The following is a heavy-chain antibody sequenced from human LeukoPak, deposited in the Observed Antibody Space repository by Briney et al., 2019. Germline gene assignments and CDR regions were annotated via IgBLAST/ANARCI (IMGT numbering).Heavy chain of an antibody. J-gene: IGHJ4*02. CDR3: ARGPVAGLNTH. V-gene: IGHV4-59*01. Sequence: SETLSLTCTVSGGSISSYYWSWIRQPPGKGREWIGYIYYSGSTNYNPSLKSRVTISVDTSKNQFSLKLSSVTAADTAVYYCARGPVAGLNTHWGQGTLVTVSS. CDR1: GGSISSYY. CDR2: IYYSGST. D-gene: IGHD6-19*01.